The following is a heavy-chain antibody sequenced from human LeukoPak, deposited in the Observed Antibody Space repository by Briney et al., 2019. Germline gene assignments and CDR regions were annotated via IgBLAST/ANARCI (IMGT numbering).Heavy chain of an antibody. J-gene: IGHJ4*02. Sequence: SVKVSCKASRFTFSIPTVQWVRQARGQRREWIGWIVVGSGYTNYTQKFQERVTFTGDMSTGTVYMELSSLRSEDTAVYYCAVARGLTDPLDFWGQGTLVAVSS. V-gene: IGHV1-58*01. D-gene: IGHD3-10*01. CDR3: AVARGLTDPLDF. CDR2: IVVGSGYT. CDR1: RFTFSIPT.